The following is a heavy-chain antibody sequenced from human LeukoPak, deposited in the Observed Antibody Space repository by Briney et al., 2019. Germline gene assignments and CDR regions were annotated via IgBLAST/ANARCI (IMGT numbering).Heavy chain of an antibody. CDR2: ISSSGSTI. J-gene: IGHJ4*02. Sequence: GGSLRLSCAASGFTFSSYEMNWVRQAPGKGLEWVSYISSSGSTIYYADSVKGRFTISRDNPKNSMYLQMNSRRAEDTAVYYCARAHSYGRNFDYWGQGTLVSVSS. CDR3: ARAHSYGRNFDY. D-gene: IGHD5-18*01. CDR1: GFTFSSYE. V-gene: IGHV3-48*03.